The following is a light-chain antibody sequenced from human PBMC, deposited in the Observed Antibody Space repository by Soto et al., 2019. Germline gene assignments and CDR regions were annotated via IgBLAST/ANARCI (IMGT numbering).Light chain of an antibody. CDR3: QQYGSSLYMYT. V-gene: IGKV3-20*01. Sequence: ESVLTQSPGTLSLSPGERATLSCRASQSVSSIYLAWYQQKPGQAPRLLIYGASSRATGIPDRFSGSGSGTDFTLTISRLEPEDSAVYYCQQYGSSLYMYTFGQGTKLEIK. CDR2: GAS. CDR1: QSVSSIY. J-gene: IGKJ2*01.